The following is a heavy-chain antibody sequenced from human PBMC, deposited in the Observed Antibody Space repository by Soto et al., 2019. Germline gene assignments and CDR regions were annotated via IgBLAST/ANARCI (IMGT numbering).Heavy chain of an antibody. V-gene: IGHV3-30*18. CDR3: AKHLRVVIIPYGMDV. CDR2: ISYDGSNK. D-gene: IGHD3-3*01. CDR1: GFTFSSYG. Sequence: PGGSLRLSCAASGFTFSSYGMHWVRQAPGKGLEWVAVISYDGSNKYYADSVKGRFTISRDNSKNTLYLQMNSLRAEDTAVYYCAKHLRVVIIPYGMDVWGQGTTVTVSS. J-gene: IGHJ6*02.